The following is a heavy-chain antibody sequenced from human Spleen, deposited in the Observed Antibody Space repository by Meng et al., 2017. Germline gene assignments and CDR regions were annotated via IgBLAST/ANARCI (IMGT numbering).Heavy chain of an antibody. V-gene: IGHV4-31*01. Sequence: LAHPVSGYCLSSGTSDWGRSLLHTREEVEVIVCVNYSVSRNSNPSFTRLATISVASSKNQFSLKLSSVTAADTAVYYCAREAWSRGYFDHWGRGTLVTVSS. J-gene: IGHJ2*01. CDR2: VNYSVSR. CDR3: AREAWSRGYFDH. CDR1: GYCLSSGTSD.